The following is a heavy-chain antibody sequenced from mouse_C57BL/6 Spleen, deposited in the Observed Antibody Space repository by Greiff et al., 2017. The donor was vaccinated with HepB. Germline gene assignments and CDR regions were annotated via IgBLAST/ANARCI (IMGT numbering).Heavy chain of an antibody. V-gene: IGHV5-6*01. CDR3: ARLGVTTSGHYFDY. CDR1: GFTFSSYG. Sequence: EVQGVESGGDLVKPGGSLKLSCAASGFTFSSYGMSWVRQTPDKRLEWVATISSGGSYTYYPDSVKGRFTISRDNAKNTLYLQMSSLKSEDTVMYYCARLGVTTSGHYFDYWGQGTTLTVSS. D-gene: IGHD2-2*01. CDR2: ISSGGSYT. J-gene: IGHJ2*01.